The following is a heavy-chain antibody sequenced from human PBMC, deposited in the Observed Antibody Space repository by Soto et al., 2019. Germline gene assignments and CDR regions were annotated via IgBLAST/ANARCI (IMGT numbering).Heavy chain of an antibody. J-gene: IGHJ4*02. CDR1: GGSISSGGYY. CDR2: IYYSGST. V-gene: IGHV4-31*03. Sequence: SETLSLTCTVSGGSISSGGYYWSWIRQHPGKGLEWIGYIYYSGSTYYNPSLKSRVTISVDTSKNQFSLKLSSVTAADTAVYYCARVRGFLEWFYFDYWGQGTLVTVSS. CDR3: ARVRGFLEWFYFDY. D-gene: IGHD3-3*01.